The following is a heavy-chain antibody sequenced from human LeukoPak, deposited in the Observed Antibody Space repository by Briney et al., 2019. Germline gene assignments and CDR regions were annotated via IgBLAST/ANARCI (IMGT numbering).Heavy chain of an antibody. J-gene: IGHJ4*02. V-gene: IGHV1-3*01. CDR2: ITAGNGNT. Sequence: ASVKVSCKASGYTFTSYGISWVRQAPGQRLEWMGWITAGNGNTKYSQKFQGRVTITRDTSASTAYMELSSLRSEDTAVYYCARDSGEYYFDYWGQGTLVTVSS. CDR3: ARDSGEYYFDY. CDR1: GYTFTSYG. D-gene: IGHD2-15*01.